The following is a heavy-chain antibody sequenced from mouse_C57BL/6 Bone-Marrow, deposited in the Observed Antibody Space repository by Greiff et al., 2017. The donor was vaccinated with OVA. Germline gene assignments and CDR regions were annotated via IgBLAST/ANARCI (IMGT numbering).Heavy chain of an antibody. CDR2: IYPSDSST. D-gene: IGHD2-3*01. CDR1: GYTFTSYW. Sequence: QVQLQQPGAELVMPGASVTLSCKASGYTFTSYWMHWVKQRPGQGLEWIGEIYPSDSSTNYNQKFKGKSTLTVDKSSSTAYMQLSSLTSEDSAVYYCAREGRLLRAWFAYWGQGTLVTVSA. CDR3: AREGRLLRAWFAY. V-gene: IGHV1-69*01. J-gene: IGHJ3*01.